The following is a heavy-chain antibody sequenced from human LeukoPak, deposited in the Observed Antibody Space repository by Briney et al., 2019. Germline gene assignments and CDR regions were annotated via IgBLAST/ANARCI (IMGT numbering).Heavy chain of an antibody. CDR1: GFTFSSYG. V-gene: IGHV3-30*18. J-gene: IGHJ6*03. Sequence: GGSLRLSCAASGFTFSSYGMHWVRQAPGKGLEWVAVISYDGSNKYYADSVKGRFTISRDNSKNTLYLQMNSLRAEDTAVYYCAKSEEYSYGFASYYMDVWGKGTTVTVSS. CDR3: AKSEEYSYGFASYYMDV. CDR2: ISYDGSNK. D-gene: IGHD5-18*01.